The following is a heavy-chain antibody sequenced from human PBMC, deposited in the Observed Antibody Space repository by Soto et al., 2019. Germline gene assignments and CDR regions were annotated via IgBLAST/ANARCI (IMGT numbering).Heavy chain of an antibody. V-gene: IGHV3-73*01. CDR2: IRSKLNSYAT. D-gene: IGHD3-9*01. J-gene: IGHJ6*02. CDR3: ARDTLYDILTGYYPLFYYYGMDV. Sequence: GGSLRLSCEASGFTFSGSAIHWVRQASGKGLEWIGRIRSKLNSYATTYAASVKGRFIISRTDSKNTAYLQMNSLKIEDTAVYYCARDTLYDILTGYYPLFYYYGMDVWGQGTTVTVSS. CDR1: GFTFSGSA.